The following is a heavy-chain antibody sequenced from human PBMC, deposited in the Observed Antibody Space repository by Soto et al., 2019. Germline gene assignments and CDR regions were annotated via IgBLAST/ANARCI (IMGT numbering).Heavy chain of an antibody. V-gene: IGHV1-2*02. J-gene: IGHJ6*02. CDR2: INPNSGGT. D-gene: IGHD3-3*01. CDR3: ARGGHTRFLGYYYYYGTDV. Sequence: ASVKVSCKASGYTFTGYYMHWVRQAPGQGLEWMGWINPNSGGTNYAQKFQGRVTMTRDTSISTAYMELSRLRSDDTAVYYCARGGHTRFLGYYYYYGTDVWGQGTTVTVSS. CDR1: GYTFTGYY.